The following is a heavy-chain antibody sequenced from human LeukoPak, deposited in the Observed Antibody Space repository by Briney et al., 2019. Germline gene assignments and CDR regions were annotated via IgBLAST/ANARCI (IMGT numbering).Heavy chain of an antibody. CDR3: AGFFYDNSGDAFDI. J-gene: IGHJ3*02. Sequence: ASVKVSCKASGYTFTGYYMHWVRQAPGQGLEWMGWINPNSGGTNYVQKFQGRVTMTRDTSISTAYMELSSLRPEDSAVHYCAGFFYDNSGDAFDIWGQGTMVTVSS. CDR2: INPNSGGT. CDR1: GYTFTGYY. V-gene: IGHV1-2*02. D-gene: IGHD3-22*01.